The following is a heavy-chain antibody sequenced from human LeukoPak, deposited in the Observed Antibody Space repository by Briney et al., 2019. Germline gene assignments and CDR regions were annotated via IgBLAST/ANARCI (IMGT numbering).Heavy chain of an antibody. CDR3: ARHVSWVLLLDY. V-gene: IGHV4-38-2*01. D-gene: IGHD1-26*01. CDR1: GYSISSGYY. Sequence: SETLSLTCAVSGYSISSGYYWGWIRQPPGRGLEWIGSIYHSGSTYYNPSLKSRVTISVDTSKNQFSLKLSSVTAADTAVYYCARHVSWVLLLDYWGQGTLVTVSS. CDR2: IYHSGST. J-gene: IGHJ4*02.